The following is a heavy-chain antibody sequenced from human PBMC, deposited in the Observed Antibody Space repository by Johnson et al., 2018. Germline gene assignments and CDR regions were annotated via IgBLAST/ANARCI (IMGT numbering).Heavy chain of an antibody. V-gene: IGHV3-15*01. Sequence: VQPVQSGGGLVKPGGSXRLSCAASGFTFSNAWMSWVRQAPGKGLEWVGRIKSKTDGGTPDYAALVKGRFTISRVDSKNTLYLQMNSLRAEDTAVYACAKEHIVVVTAILDALDIWVQGTMVTVSS. CDR2: IKSKTDGGTP. CDR1: GFTFSNAW. J-gene: IGHJ3*02. CDR3: AKEHIVVVTAILDALDI. D-gene: IGHD2-21*02.